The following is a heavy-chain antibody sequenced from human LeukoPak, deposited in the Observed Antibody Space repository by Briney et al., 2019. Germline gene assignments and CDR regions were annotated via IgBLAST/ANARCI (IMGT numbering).Heavy chain of an antibody. V-gene: IGHV3-21*01. CDR3: ATTHHYYDSSGFYYASDAFDI. Sequence: PGGSLRLSCAASGFKFRVYGMHWVRQAPGKGLEWVSSISSTSGYTYYADSVKGRFTNSRDNAKSSLELHMSSLRVEDTAVYYCATTHHYYDSSGFYYASDAFDIWGQGTMVTVSS. CDR1: GFKFRVYG. D-gene: IGHD3-22*01. J-gene: IGHJ3*02. CDR2: ISSTSGYT.